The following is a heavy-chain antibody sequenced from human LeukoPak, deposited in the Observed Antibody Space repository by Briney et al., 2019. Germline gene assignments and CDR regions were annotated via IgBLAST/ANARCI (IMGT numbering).Heavy chain of an antibody. CDR1: GYTFTSYY. CDR2: INPSGGST. V-gene: IGHV1-46*01. J-gene: IGHJ4*02. D-gene: IGHD6-19*01. CDR3: ARDQESVAGFSPHFDY. Sequence: GASVKVSCKASGYTFTSYYMHWVRQAPGQGLEWMGIINPSGGSTSYAQKFQGRVTMTRDTSTSTVYMELSSLRSEDTAVYYCARDQESVAGFSPHFDYWGQGTLVTVSS.